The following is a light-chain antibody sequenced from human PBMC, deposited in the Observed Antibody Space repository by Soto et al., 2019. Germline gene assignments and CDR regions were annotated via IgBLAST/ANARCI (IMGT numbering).Light chain of an antibody. J-gene: IGLJ1*01. V-gene: IGLV2-23*01. CDR3: CSFAAGNNYV. CDR1: SSDVGTYNL. Sequence: QSALTQPASVSGSPGQSIALSCTGTSSDVGTYNLVSWYQQHPGKAPKLLISEGGKRPSGVSDRFSGSKSGNTDSLTISGIHDEDEDDYYCCSFAAGNNYVSGTGTKVTVL. CDR2: EGG.